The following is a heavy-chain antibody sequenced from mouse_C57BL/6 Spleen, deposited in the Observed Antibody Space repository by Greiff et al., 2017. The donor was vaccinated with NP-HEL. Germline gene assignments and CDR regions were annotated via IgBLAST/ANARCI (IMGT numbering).Heavy chain of an antibody. V-gene: IGHV1-80*01. D-gene: IGHD2-1*01. CDR3: ARSPIYYGAMDY. CDR1: GYAFSSYW. Sequence: VQLLQSGAELVKPGASVKISCKASGYAFSSYWMNWVMQRPGKGLVWIGQFFPGDGDTNYNGKFKGKATLTADKSSSTAYMQLSSLTSEDSAVYFCARSPIYYGAMDYWGQGTSVTVSS. CDR2: FFPGDGDT. J-gene: IGHJ4*01.